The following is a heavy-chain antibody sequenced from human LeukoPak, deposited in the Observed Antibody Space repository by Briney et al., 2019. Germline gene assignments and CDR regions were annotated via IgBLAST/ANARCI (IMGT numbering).Heavy chain of an antibody. CDR2: ISSSGSTI. D-gene: IGHD2-15*01. J-gene: IGHJ4*02. Sequence: GGSLRLSCAASGFTFSDYYMSWIRQAPGKGLEWVSYISSSGSTIYYADSVKGRFTISRDNSKNTLYLQMNSLRAEDTAVYYCAKGGGDIVVVVAARIDYWGQGTLVTVSS. CDR3: AKGGGDIVVVVAARIDY. V-gene: IGHV3-11*01. CDR1: GFTFSDYY.